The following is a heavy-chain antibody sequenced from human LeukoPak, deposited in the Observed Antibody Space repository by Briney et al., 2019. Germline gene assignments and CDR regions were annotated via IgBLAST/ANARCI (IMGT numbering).Heavy chain of an antibody. CDR3: ARTAAIERVDY. CDR1: GYTFSTYG. J-gene: IGHJ4*02. Sequence: PGGSLRLSCAASGYTFSTYGMHWVRQAPGKGLEWVTYIRYDGNNKYYADSVKGRFTISRGNSKNTLYLQMNSLRAEDTAVYYCARTAAIERVDYWGQGTLVTVSS. CDR2: IRYDGNNK. V-gene: IGHV3-30*02. D-gene: IGHD2-2*01.